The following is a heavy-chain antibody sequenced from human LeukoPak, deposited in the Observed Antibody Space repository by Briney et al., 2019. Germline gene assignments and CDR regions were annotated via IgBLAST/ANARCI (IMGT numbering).Heavy chain of an antibody. V-gene: IGHV1-69*04. CDR2: IIPILGIA. CDR3: ARGGTTGTTDVFYI. D-gene: IGHD1-1*01. CDR1: GGTFGGYA. J-gene: IGHJ3*02. Sequence: ASVKVSCKASGGTFGGYAISWLRQAPGQGLEWMGRIIPILGIANYAQKFQGRVTITADKSTNTAYMELSSLRSEDTAVYYCARGGTTGTTDVFYIWGQGTLLTVSP.